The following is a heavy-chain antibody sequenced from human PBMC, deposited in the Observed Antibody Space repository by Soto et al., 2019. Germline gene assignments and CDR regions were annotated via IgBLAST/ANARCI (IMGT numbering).Heavy chain of an antibody. CDR2: IYYSGRT. V-gene: IGHV4-39*01. CDR1: GSSISSISHY. J-gene: IGHJ4*02. D-gene: IGHD3-10*01. CDR3: VRQSSYGSGSYYDY. Sequence: PSETLSLTCAVSGSSISSISHYWGWIRQPPGKGQEWIGSIYYSGRTYYNPSLKSRVTTSVDTTKNQFSLKLTSVTAADTAVYYCVRQSSYGSGSYYDYWGQGTLVTVSS.